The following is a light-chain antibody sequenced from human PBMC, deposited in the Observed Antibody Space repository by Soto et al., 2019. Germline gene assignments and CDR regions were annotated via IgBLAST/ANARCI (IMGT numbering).Light chain of an antibody. CDR3: QQYGTFPFS. Sequence: EIELTQSPGTLSLSPGESATLSCRANQVVSSSYLAWYQQKPGQAPRLLIYHASDRATGVPDRFSGSGSGTDFALTITRLEPEDFALFYCQQYGTFPFSFGQGTKLEIK. V-gene: IGKV3-20*01. CDR1: QVVSSSY. J-gene: IGKJ2*01. CDR2: HAS.